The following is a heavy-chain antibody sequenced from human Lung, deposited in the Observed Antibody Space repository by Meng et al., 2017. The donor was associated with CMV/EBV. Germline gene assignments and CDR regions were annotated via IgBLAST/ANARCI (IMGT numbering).Heavy chain of an antibody. Sequence: ASXXVSXKASGYTFTGYYMHWVRQAPGQGLEWMGWINPNSGGTNYAQKFQGRVTMTRDTSISTAYMELSRLRSDDTAVYYCAGGLYDFWSGYYYYGMDVXGQAXTVTVSS. J-gene: IGHJ6*02. V-gene: IGHV1-2*02. CDR2: INPNSGGT. CDR3: AGGLYDFWSGYYYYGMDV. D-gene: IGHD3-3*01. CDR1: GYTFTGYY.